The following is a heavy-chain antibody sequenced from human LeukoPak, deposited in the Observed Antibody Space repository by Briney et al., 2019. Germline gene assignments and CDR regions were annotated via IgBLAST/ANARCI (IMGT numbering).Heavy chain of an antibody. Sequence: TSVKGSCKASGYTFTSNDIDWVRQAPGPGMEWIGWMNPNNGNTGYAQKFQGRVTMTRDISITTAYMELSSLGSEDTAVYYCARAVTNYNPLDVWGKGTSVTVSS. CDR2: MNPNNGNT. J-gene: IGHJ6*04. CDR3: ARAVTNYNPLDV. D-gene: IGHD4/OR15-4a*01. V-gene: IGHV1-8*01. CDR1: GYTFTSND.